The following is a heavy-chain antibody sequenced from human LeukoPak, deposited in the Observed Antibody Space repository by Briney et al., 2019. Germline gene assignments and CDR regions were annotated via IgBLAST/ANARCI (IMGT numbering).Heavy chain of an antibody. J-gene: IGHJ4*02. Sequence: GESLEIACKGSGYSFTTYWIAWVRQMPGKGLEWMGIIYPGDSDTRYSPSFQGQVSISADKSISTSYLQWSSLKASDTAMYYCARRNYGDYGFDYWGQGTLVTVSS. CDR3: ARRNYGDYGFDY. CDR2: IYPGDSDT. CDR1: GYSFTTYW. V-gene: IGHV5-51*01. D-gene: IGHD4-17*01.